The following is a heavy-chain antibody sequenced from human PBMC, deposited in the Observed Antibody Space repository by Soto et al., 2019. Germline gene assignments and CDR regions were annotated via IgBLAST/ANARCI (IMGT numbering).Heavy chain of an antibody. CDR3: ARDTGALTYYXDXXXXXXGMDV. V-gene: IGHV3-11*06. D-gene: IGHD3-22*01. CDR1: RFTFSDYY. Sequence: GGSLRLSCAASRFTFSDYYMTWIRQAPGKGLEWVSSISSSSSYIYYADSVKGRFTISRDNAKNSLYLQMNSLRAEDTAVYYCARDTGALTYYXDXXXXXXGMDVWGQGTTXXVS. J-gene: IGHJ6*02. CDR2: ISSSSSYI.